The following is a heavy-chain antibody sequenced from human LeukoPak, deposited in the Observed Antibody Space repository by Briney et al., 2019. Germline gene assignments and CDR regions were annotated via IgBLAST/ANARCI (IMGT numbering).Heavy chain of an antibody. CDR2: ISSTANTI. J-gene: IGHJ4*02. Sequence: GGSLRLSCEASGFTLSSYSMSWVRQAPGKGLEWISYISSTANTIYYADSVKGRFTISRDNAKNSLSLQMSSLTAEDTAMYYCARDRWFGESLPAHFDYWGQGTLVTVSS. V-gene: IGHV3-48*01. CDR1: GFTLSSYS. CDR3: ARDRWFGESLPAHFDY. D-gene: IGHD3-10*01.